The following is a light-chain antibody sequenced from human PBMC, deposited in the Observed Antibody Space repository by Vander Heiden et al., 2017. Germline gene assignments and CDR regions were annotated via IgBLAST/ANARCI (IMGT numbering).Light chain of an antibody. CDR1: NIGSKS. CDR2: DDS. Sequence: SYVLTQPPSVSVAPGQTASITCGGNNIGSKSVHWYQQKPGQAPVLIVYDDSGRPSGIPERFSGSNTGNTATLTISRVEAGDEADYYCQVWDSSSDHVVFGGGTKLTVL. V-gene: IGLV3-21*02. J-gene: IGLJ2*01. CDR3: QVWDSSSDHVV.